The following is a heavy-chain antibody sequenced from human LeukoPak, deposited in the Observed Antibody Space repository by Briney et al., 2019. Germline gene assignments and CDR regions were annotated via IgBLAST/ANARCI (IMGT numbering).Heavy chain of an antibody. V-gene: IGHV3-21*01. CDR2: ISSSSSYI. CDR1: GFTFSSYS. D-gene: IGHD6-13*01. J-gene: IGHJ4*02. Sequence: GESLRLSCAASGFTFSSYSMNWVRQAPGKGLEWVSSISSSSSYIYYADSVKGRFTISRDNAKNSLYLQMNSLRAEDTAVYYCARDRIAAAGHFDYWGQGTLVTVSS. CDR3: ARDRIAAAGHFDY.